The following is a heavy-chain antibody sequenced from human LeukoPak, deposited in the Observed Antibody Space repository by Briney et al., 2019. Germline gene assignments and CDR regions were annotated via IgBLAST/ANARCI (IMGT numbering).Heavy chain of an antibody. CDR3: ASHWQWEKYYFDY. J-gene: IGHJ4*02. V-gene: IGHV1-69*05. D-gene: IGHD1-26*01. Sequence: SVKVSCKASGGTFSSYAISWVRQAPGQELEWMGRIIPIFGTANYAQKFQGRVTITTDESTSTAYMELSSLRSEDTAVYYCASHWQWEKYYFDYWGQGTLVTVSS. CDR1: GGTFSSYA. CDR2: IIPIFGTA.